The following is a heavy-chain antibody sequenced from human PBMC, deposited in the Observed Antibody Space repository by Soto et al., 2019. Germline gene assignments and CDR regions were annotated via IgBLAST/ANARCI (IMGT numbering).Heavy chain of an antibody. D-gene: IGHD2-2*01. Sequence: QVQLVQSGADVKKPGASVKISCKASGYNFTQYRIHWVRQAPGQRLEWMGWITAGDAKTEYSQKFQGRVTISRDISATIVYLDLDSLRSEDTAVYYCARDLYSSSWFWFDPWGRGTQVIVSS. V-gene: IGHV1-3*01. CDR1: GYNFTQYR. CDR2: ITAGDAKT. CDR3: ARDLYSSSWFWFDP. J-gene: IGHJ5*02.